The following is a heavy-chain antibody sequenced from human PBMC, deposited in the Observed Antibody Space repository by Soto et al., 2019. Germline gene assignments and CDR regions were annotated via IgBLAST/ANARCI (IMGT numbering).Heavy chain of an antibody. V-gene: IGHV3-74*01. CDR3: ATAEVDY. CDR2: MNSDGSLI. CDR1: GYTFGNHW. J-gene: IGHJ4*02. Sequence: GRSLRLSCAVAGYTFGNHWMHWVRQAPGKGLEWVSRMNSDGSLINYADSVKGRFNVSRDNAKNTLYLQMNSLRVEDTAVYYCATAEVDYWRPGTLVTVSS.